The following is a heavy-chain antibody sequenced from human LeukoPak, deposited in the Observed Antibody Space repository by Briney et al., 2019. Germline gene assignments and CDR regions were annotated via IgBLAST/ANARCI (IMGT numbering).Heavy chain of an antibody. Sequence: SVKVSCKASGGTFSSYAISWVRQAPGQGLEWMGGIIPVFGMANYAQKFQGRVTITADKTTSTAYMELNSLRSEDTAVYYCARGASNTDHHSYYYMDVWGKGTTVTVSS. CDR2: IIPVFGMA. CDR1: GGTFSSYA. D-gene: IGHD1-14*01. V-gene: IGHV1-69*10. J-gene: IGHJ6*03. CDR3: ARGASNTDHHSYYYMDV.